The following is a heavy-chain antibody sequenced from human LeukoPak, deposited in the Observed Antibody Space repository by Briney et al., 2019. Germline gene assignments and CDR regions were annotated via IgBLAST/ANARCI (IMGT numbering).Heavy chain of an antibody. V-gene: IGHV3-48*02. CDR1: GFTFSSYS. Sequence: PGGSLRLSCAASGFTFSSYSMNWVRQAPGKGLERVSYISSSSSTIYYADSVKGRFTISRDNAKNSLYLQMNSLRDEDTAVYYCARDWLIDSSGYQYFDYWGQGTLVTVSS. D-gene: IGHD3-22*01. J-gene: IGHJ4*02. CDR2: ISSSSSTI. CDR3: ARDWLIDSSGYQYFDY.